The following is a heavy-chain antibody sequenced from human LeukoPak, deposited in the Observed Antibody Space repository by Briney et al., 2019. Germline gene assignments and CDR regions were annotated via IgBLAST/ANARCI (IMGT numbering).Heavy chain of an antibody. CDR3: ARRSRYSSGWSDYYYYYGMDV. CDR1: GGSISSSSYY. J-gene: IGHJ6*02. V-gene: IGHV4-39*01. CDR2: IYYSGST. Sequence: PSETLSLTCTVSGGSISSSSYYWGWIRQPPGKGLEWIGSIYYSGSTYYNPSLKSRVTISVDTSKNQFSLKLSSVTAADTAVYYCARRSRYSSGWSDYYYYYGMDVWGQGTTVTFSS. D-gene: IGHD6-19*01.